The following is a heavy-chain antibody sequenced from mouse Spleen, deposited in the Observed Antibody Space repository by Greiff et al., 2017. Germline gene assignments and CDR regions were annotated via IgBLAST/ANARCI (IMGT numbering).Heavy chain of an antibody. D-gene: IGHD3-1*01. J-gene: IGHJ2*01. CDR3: AREGSSGYVGY. CDR2: ISDGGSYT. Sequence: EVKVVESGGGLVKPGGSLKLSCAASGFTFSDYYMYWVRQTPEKRLEWVATISDGGSYTYYPDSVKGRFTISRYNAKNNLYLQMSSLKSEDTAMYYCAREGSSGYVGYWGQGTTLTVSS. CDR1: GFTFSDYY. V-gene: IGHV5-4*02.